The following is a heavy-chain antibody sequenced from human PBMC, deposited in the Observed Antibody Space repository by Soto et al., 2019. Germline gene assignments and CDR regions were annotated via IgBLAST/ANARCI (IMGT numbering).Heavy chain of an antibody. CDR3: AREGFYAGSGKYSYGYSPPRYYGMDV. V-gene: IGHV1-18*01. CDR1: GDIFTTYG. Sequence: QVHLTQSGAEVKKPGASVKVSCKASGDIFTTYGISWVRQAPGLGLEWMGWISPYNDDTVYAQNLQGRDTMTTYLGARIDYMHMRRLPPEDKAVYFCAREGFYAGSGKYSYGYSPPRYYGMDVWGQGTTVTVSS. CDR2: ISPYNDDT. D-gene: IGHD5-18*01. J-gene: IGHJ6*02.